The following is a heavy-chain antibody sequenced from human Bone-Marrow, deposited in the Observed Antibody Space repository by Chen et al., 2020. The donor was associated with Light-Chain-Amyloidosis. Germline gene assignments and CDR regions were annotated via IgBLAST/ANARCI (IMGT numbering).Heavy chain of an antibody. Sequence: QMQLVQSGAEMKKPGSSVKVSCKASGGTFGNYVISWVRQAPGQRLEWRGSILPLFGTTNYAQRSQGRVTMTADKATNTAYMELSSLRSEDTAVYYCARDGYLSVADDNYYYGMDVWGQGTTVTVSS. D-gene: IGHD6-19*01. CDR2: ILPLFGTT. J-gene: IGHJ6*02. CDR3: ARDGYLSVADDNYYYGMDV. V-gene: IGHV1-69*06. CDR1: GGTFGNYV.